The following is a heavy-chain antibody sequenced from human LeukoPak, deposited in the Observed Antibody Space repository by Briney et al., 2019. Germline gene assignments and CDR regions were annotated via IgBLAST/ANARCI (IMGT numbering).Heavy chain of an antibody. CDR2: ISSSSYI. CDR3: ARIALYGNSGYYSGYYYYYYGMDA. J-gene: IGHJ6*02. D-gene: IGHD3-22*01. Sequence: GGSLRLSCAASGFTFSSYSMNWVRQAPGKGLEWVSSISSSSYIYYADSVKGRFTISRDNAKNSLYLQMNNLRAEDTAVYYCARIALYGNSGYYSGYYYYYYGMDAWGQGTTVTVSS. V-gene: IGHV3-21*01. CDR1: GFTFSSYS.